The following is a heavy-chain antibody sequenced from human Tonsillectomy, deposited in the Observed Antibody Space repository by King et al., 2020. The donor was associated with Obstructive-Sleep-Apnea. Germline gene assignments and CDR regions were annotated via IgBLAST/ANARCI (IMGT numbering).Heavy chain of an antibody. CDR2: ILSDGCDT. J-gene: IGHJ4*02. Sequence: VQLVESGGDVVQPGRSLRLSCAASGFTFSYYGMHWVRQAPGKGLEWVAFILSDGCDTLYDDSVKGRFTISRDTPRNTLYLQISSLRAEDTALYFCARDGISGIDYWGQGVLVTVSS. CDR3: ARDGISGIDY. CDR1: GFTFSYYG. V-gene: IGHV3-33*01. D-gene: IGHD1-14*01.